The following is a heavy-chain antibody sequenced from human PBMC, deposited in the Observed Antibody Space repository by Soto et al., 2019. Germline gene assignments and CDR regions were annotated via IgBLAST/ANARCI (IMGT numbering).Heavy chain of an antibody. Sequence: QVQLVQSGAEVKKPWSSVKVSCKASGGTFSSYAISWVRQAPGQGLEWMGGLIPIFGTANYSQKFQGRVTITADESTSTAYMELRSLGSEEKAVYYCARDAPPGMAAFDIWGQGTMVTVSS. D-gene: IGHD3-10*01. CDR3: ARDAPPGMAAFDI. CDR2: LIPIFGTA. CDR1: GGTFSSYA. V-gene: IGHV1-69*01. J-gene: IGHJ3*02.